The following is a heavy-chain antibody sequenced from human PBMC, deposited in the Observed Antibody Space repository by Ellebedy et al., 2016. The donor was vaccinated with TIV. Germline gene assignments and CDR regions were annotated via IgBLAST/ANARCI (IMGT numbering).Heavy chain of an antibody. V-gene: IGHV3-74*01. J-gene: IGHJ4*02. D-gene: IGHD3-10*01. CDR1: GFTFSSYW. CDR3: ARFRSGIGLGFDH. CDR2: MDSGGSTT. Sequence: GESLKISXAASGFTFSSYWMHWVRQAPGKGLVWVSRMDSGGSTTDYADSVKGRFTISRDNAQNLLHLQMNSLRAEDTAVYFCARFRSGIGLGFDHWGQGTLVTVSS.